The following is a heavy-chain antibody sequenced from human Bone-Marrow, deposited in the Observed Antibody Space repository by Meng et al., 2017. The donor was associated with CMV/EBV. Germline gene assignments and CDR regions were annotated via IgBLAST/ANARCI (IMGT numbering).Heavy chain of an antibody. D-gene: IGHD5-12*01. CDR1: GYTFTGYY. Sequence: ASVKVSCKASGYTFTGYYMHWLRQAPGQGLEWMGWINPNSGGTNYAQKFQGRVTMTRDTSISTAYMELSRLRSDDTAVYYCARGLVGYSGYESDYWGQGTLVTVSS. CDR2: INPNSGGT. V-gene: IGHV1-2*02. J-gene: IGHJ4*02. CDR3: ARGLVGYSGYESDY.